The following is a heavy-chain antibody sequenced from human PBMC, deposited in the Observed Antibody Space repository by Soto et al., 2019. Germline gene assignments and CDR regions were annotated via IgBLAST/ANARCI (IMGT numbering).Heavy chain of an antibody. CDR2: IIPIFGTA. V-gene: IGHV1-69*13. CDR1: GGTFSIYA. CDR3: ARVGTAMHWFDP. J-gene: IGHJ5*02. D-gene: IGHD2-2*01. Sequence: SVKVSCKASGGTFSIYAISCVLQAPGQGLEWMGGIIPIFGTANYAQKFQGRVTITADESTSTAYMELSSLRSEDTAVYYCARVGTAMHWFDPWGQGTLVTVSS.